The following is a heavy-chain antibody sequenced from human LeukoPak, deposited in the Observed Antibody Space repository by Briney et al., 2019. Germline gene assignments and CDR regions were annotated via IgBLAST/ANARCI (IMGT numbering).Heavy chain of an antibody. D-gene: IGHD3-22*01. Sequence: ASVKVSCKASGGTFSSYAISWVRQAPGQGLEWMGRIIPILGIANYAQKYQGRVTITADKSTSTAYMELGSLRSEDTAVYYCARGPGTYYYDSSGLGAFDIWGQGTMVTVSS. J-gene: IGHJ3*02. CDR3: ARGPGTYYYDSSGLGAFDI. V-gene: IGHV1-69*04. CDR1: GGTFSSYA. CDR2: IIPILGIA.